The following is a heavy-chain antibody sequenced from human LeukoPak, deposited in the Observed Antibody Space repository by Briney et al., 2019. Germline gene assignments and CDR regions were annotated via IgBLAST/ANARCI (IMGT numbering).Heavy chain of an antibody. CDR3: AKGGLVHRFDP. J-gene: IGHJ5*02. V-gene: IGHV3-23*01. CDR1: GFTFSSFA. CDR2: LSGTGGTT. Sequence: GGSLRLSCAASGFTFSSFAMSWVRQAPGKGLEWVSGLSGTGGTTFNADSVKGRFNISRDNSKNTLYLQMNSLRADDTAVYYCAKGGLVHRFDPWGQGTLVTVSS.